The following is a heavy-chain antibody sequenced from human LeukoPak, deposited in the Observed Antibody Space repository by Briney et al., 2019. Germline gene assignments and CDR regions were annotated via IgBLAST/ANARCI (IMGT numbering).Heavy chain of an antibody. CDR1: GFTFSSYW. Sequence: PGGSLRLSCAASGFTFSSYWMHWVRQAPGKGLVWVSRINSDGSSTSYADSVKGRFTISRDNAKNTLYLQMNSLRAEDTAVYYCARGYYDSSGYSDYWGQGTLVTVSS. D-gene: IGHD3-22*01. CDR2: INSDGSST. V-gene: IGHV3-74*01. J-gene: IGHJ4*02. CDR3: ARGYYDSSGYSDY.